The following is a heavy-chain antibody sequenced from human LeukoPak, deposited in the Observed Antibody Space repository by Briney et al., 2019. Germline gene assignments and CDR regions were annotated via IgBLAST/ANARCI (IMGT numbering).Heavy chain of an antibody. Sequence: GGSLRLSCAASGFTFSNYWMNWVRRAPGKGLEWVANIRQDGSQKYYVDSVKGRFTISRDNAKNSLYLQMNSLRAEDTAVYYCVRDWPGDSYGADPWGQGTLVTVSS. J-gene: IGHJ5*02. CDR3: VRDWPGDSYGADP. CDR2: IRQDGSQK. D-gene: IGHD5-18*01. CDR1: GFTFSNYW. V-gene: IGHV3-7*01.